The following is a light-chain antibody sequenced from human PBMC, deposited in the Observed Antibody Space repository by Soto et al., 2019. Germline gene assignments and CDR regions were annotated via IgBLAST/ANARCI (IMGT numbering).Light chain of an antibody. V-gene: IGLV2-14*01. CDR2: EVS. CDR1: GSDIGGSKD. J-gene: IGLJ2*01. Sequence: QSALTQPASVSGSPGQSITISCTGTGSDIGGSKDVSWYQQHPGKAPKLMIYEVSNRPSGVSNRFSGSKSGNTASLTISGLQAEDEDDYYCSSYTTSSTLIFGGGTKLTVL. CDR3: SSYTTSSTLI.